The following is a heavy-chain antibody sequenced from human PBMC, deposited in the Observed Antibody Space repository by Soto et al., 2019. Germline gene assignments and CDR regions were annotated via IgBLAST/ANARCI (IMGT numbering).Heavy chain of an antibody. D-gene: IGHD1-1*01. CDR1: GFTFNNYW. CDR3: AKVATGSYNWFDP. Sequence: EVQLVESGGELVQPGGSLRLSCAASGFTFNNYWMHWVRQAPGKGLVWVSRINTDGSRTSYADSVNGRFTISRDNARNTMYLQMDSLRDEDTAVYYCAKVATGSYNWFDPWGQGTLVTVSS. J-gene: IGHJ5*02. V-gene: IGHV3-74*01. CDR2: INTDGSRT.